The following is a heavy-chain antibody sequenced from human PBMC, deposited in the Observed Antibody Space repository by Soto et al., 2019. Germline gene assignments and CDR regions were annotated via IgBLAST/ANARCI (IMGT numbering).Heavy chain of an antibody. D-gene: IGHD5-18*01. CDR2: ISSSSSTI. CDR3: ARDLGYSYGYLFDY. CDR1: GFTFSSYS. J-gene: IGHJ4*02. V-gene: IGHV3-48*02. Sequence: EVQLVESGGGLVQPGGSLRLSCAASGFTFSSYSMNWVCQAPGKGLEWVSYISSSSSTIYYADSVKGRFTISRDNAKNSLYLQMNSLRDEDTAVYYCARDLGYSYGYLFDYWGQGTLVTVSS.